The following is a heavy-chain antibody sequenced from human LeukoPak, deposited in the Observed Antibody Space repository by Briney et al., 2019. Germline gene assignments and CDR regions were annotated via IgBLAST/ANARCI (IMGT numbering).Heavy chain of an antibody. V-gene: IGHV4-34*01. D-gene: IGHD6-19*01. J-gene: IGHJ4*02. CDR3: ARGQAVAGKDH. CDR1: GGSFSGYY. CDR2: INHSGST. Sequence: SETLSLTCAVYGGSFSGYYWSWIRQPPGKGLEWIGEINHSGSTNYNPSLKSRVTISVDTSKNQFSLKLSSVTAADTAVYYCARGQAVAGKDHWGQGTLVTVSS.